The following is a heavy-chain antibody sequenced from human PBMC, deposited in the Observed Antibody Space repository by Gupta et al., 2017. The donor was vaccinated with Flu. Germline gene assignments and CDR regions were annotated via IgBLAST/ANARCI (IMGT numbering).Heavy chain of an antibody. CDR2: VTSSSGTL. Sequence: VQPLQSAWGHVRTGGALRLSCASSGFNLYRYELTWVRQAPGKGLEWVATVTSSSGTLYYAHSVNGRFIISRDNAKNSLYLQMTSLRVDDTSMYFCARGDTMVRAVHDFWGQGALVTVSS. V-gene: IGHV3-48*03. D-gene: IGHD3-10*01. J-gene: IGHJ4*02. CDR1: GFNLYRYE. CDR3: ARGDTMVRAVHDF.